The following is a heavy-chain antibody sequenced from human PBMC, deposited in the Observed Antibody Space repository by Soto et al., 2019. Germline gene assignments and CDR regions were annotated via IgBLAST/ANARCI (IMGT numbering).Heavy chain of an antibody. CDR3: ASRLREVDSSGYYYDGDNWFDP. V-gene: IGHV4-39*01. D-gene: IGHD3-22*01. Sequence: QLQLQESGPGLVKPSETLSLTCTVSGGSISSSSYYWGWIRQPPGKGLEWIGSIYYSGSTYYNPSLKSRVTISVDTSKNQFSLKLSYVTAADTAVYYCASRLREVDSSGYYYDGDNWFDPWGQGTLVTVSS. CDR1: GGSISSSSYY. J-gene: IGHJ5*02. CDR2: IYYSGST.